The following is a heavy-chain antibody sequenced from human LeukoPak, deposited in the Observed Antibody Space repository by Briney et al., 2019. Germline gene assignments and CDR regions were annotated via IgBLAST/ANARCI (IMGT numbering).Heavy chain of an antibody. CDR1: GFTVSSNY. V-gene: IGHV3-53*01. CDR2: IYSGGST. Sequence: PRGSLRLSCAASGFTVSSNYMSWVRQAPGKGLGWVSVIYSGGSTYYADSVKGRFTISRDNSKNTLYLQMNSLRAEDTAVYYCARQGGATSFRSYWGQGTLVTVSS. J-gene: IGHJ4*02. CDR3: ARQGGATSFRSY. D-gene: IGHD1-26*01.